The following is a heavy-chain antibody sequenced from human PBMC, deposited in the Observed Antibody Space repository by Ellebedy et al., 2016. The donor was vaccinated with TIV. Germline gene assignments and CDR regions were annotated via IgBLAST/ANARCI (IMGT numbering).Heavy chain of an antibody. CDR2: IYYSRST. Sequence: SETLSLXXTVSGGSISRYYWSWIRQPPGKGLEWIGYIYYSRSTNYNPSLKSRVSISVDTSKNQFSLKLSSVTAADTAVYYCARDSRYDTLHRSDYWGQGTLVTVSS. CDR3: ARDSRYDTLHRSDY. CDR1: GGSISRYY. J-gene: IGHJ4*02. D-gene: IGHD3-22*01. V-gene: IGHV4-59*01.